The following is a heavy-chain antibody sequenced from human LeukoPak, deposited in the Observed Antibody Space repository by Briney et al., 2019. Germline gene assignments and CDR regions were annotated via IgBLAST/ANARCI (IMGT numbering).Heavy chain of an antibody. Sequence: RAGGSLRLSCAASGFTFSNAWMCWVRQAPGKGLEWVARIKSKTDGGTTDYAAPVQGRFTISRDDSKNTLYLQMNSLRAEDTAVYYCASSRGYNSGYRALELPPSPIDWGQGTLVTVSS. D-gene: IGHD5-18*01. CDR1: GFTFSNAW. V-gene: IGHV3-15*01. CDR3: ASSRGYNSGYRALELPPSPID. J-gene: IGHJ4*02. CDR2: IKSKTDGGTT.